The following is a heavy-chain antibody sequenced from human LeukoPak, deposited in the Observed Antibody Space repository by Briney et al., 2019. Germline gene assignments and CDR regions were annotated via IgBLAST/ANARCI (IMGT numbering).Heavy chain of an antibody. V-gene: IGHV4-61*02. CDR2: IWTDGGT. CDR1: GGSISSGNYY. J-gene: IGHJ4*02. CDR3: ARGLYYYDSSGYYAPIDY. D-gene: IGHD3-22*01. Sequence: SQTLSLTCTVSGGSISSGNYYWSWIRQPAGKRLEWIGRIWTDGGTSYKPSLKSRVTISIDTSKNQFSLRLSSVTAADTAVYYCARGLYYYDSSGYYAPIDYWGQGTLVTVSS.